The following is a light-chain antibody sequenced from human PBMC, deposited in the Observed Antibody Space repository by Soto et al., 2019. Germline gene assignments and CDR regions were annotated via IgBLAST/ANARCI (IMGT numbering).Light chain of an antibody. V-gene: IGKV3-11*01. CDR1: QSISSF. Sequence: EILLTQSPATLSLSPGERATLSCRASQSISSFLAWYQQKPGQAPRLLIYGASNRATGIPARFSGSGSGTDFTLTISSLEPEDFAVYYCQQHFNGPITFGQGTRLEIK. J-gene: IGKJ5*01. CDR2: GAS. CDR3: QQHFNGPIT.